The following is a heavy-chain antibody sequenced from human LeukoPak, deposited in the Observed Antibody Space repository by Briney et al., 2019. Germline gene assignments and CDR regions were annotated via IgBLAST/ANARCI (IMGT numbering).Heavy chain of an antibody. V-gene: IGHV3-21*01. CDR1: GFTFSSYS. J-gene: IGHJ6*02. CDR3: ARDQLLWFGDGYYYGMDV. D-gene: IGHD3-10*01. CDR2: ISSSSSYI. Sequence: PGGSLRLSCAASGFTFSSYSMNWVRQAPGKGLEWVSSISSSSSYIYYADSVKGRFTISRDNAKSSLYLQMNSLRAEDTAVYYCARDQLLWFGDGYYYGMDVWGQGTTVTVSS.